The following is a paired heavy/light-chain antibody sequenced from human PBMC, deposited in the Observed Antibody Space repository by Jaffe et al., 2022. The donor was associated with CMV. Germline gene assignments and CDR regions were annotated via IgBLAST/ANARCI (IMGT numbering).Heavy chain of an antibody. CDR2: INPNSGGT. D-gene: IGHD2-8*01. CDR3: ASLGPPPYCTNGVCYSRDWDY. J-gene: IGHJ4*02. CDR1: GYTFTGYY. V-gene: IGHV1-2*02. Sequence: QVQLVQSGAEVKKPGASVKVSCKASGYTFTGYYMHWVRQAPGQGLEWMGWINPNSGGTNYAQKFQGRVTMTRDTSISTAYMELSRLRSDDTAVYYCASLGPPPYCTNGVCYSRDWDYWGQGTLVTVSS.
Light chain of an antibody. CDR2: GAS. V-gene: IGKV3-20*01. J-gene: IGKJ1*01. CDR1: QSVSSSY. CDR3: QQYGSSP. Sequence: EIVLTQSPGTLSLSPGERATLSCRASQSVSSSYLAWYQQKPGQAPRLLIYGASSRATGIPDRFSGSGSGTDFTLTISRLEPEDFAVYYCQQYGSSPFGQGTKVEIK.